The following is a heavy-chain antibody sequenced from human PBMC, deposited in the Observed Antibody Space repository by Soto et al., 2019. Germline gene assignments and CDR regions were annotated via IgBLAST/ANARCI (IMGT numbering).Heavy chain of an antibody. D-gene: IGHD4-17*01. CDR2: IIPILGIA. CDR1: GGTFSSYT. J-gene: IGHJ6*04. V-gene: IGHV1-69*02. Sequence: SVKVSCKASGGTFSSYTISWVRQAPGQGLEWMGRIIPILGIANYAQKFRGRVTITADKSTSTAYMELSSLRSEDTAVYYCARSIAVTLGMDVWGKGTTVTVSS. CDR3: ARSIAVTLGMDV.